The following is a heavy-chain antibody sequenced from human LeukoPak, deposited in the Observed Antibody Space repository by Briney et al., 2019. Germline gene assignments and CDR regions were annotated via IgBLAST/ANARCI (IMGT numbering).Heavy chain of an antibody. D-gene: IGHD6-13*01. CDR2: ISSSSSYI. V-gene: IGHV3-21*01. Sequence: GALRLSCAASGFTFSSYSMNWVRQAPGKGLEWVSSISSSSSYIYYADSVKGRFTISRDNAKNSLYLQMNSLRAEDTAVYYCARDLEGMSYFDYWGQGTLVTVSS. J-gene: IGHJ4*02. CDR1: GFTFSSYS. CDR3: ARDLEGMSYFDY.